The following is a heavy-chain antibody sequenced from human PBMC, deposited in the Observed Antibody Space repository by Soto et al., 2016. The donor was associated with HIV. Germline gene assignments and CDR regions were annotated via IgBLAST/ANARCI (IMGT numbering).Heavy chain of an antibody. V-gene: IGHV1-18*01. J-gene: IGHJ4*02. CDR1: GYTFTSYG. Sequence: QVQLVQSGAEVKKPGASVKVSCKTSGYTFTSYGISWVRQAPGQGLEWMGWINTYNVNTDYVQKLQGRVTMTTDTSTSTAYMELRSLRSDDAAVYYCARGREDTAILDYWGQGTLVTVSS. CDR3: ARGREDTAILDY. D-gene: IGHD5-18*01. CDR2: INTYNVNT.